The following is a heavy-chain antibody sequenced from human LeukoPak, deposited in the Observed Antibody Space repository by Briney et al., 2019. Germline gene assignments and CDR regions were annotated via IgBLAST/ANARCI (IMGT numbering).Heavy chain of an antibody. Sequence: SQTLSLTCTVSGGSISSGDYYWSWIRQPPGKGLEWIGYIYYSGSTYYNPSLKSRVTISVDTSKNQFSLKLSSVTAADTAVYYCAREFPYYYGSRHYALSDAFDIWGQGTMVTVSS. CDR2: IYYSGST. J-gene: IGHJ3*02. V-gene: IGHV4-30-4*01. CDR3: AREFPYYYGSRHYALSDAFDI. D-gene: IGHD3-10*01. CDR1: GGSISSGDYY.